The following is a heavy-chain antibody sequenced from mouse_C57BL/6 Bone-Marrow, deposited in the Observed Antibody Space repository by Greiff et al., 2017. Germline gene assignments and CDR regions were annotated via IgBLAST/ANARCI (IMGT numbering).Heavy chain of an antibody. Sequence: EAGGGLVQPKGSLKLSCAASGFSFNTYAMNWVRQAPGKGLEWVARIRSKSNNYATYYADSVKDRFTISRDDSESMLYLQMNNLKTEDTAMYYCVRHERLTTGFAYWGQGTLVTVSA. CDR2: IRSKSNNYAT. CDR3: VRHERLTTGFAY. CDR1: GFSFNTYA. D-gene: IGHD1-1*01. V-gene: IGHV10-1*01. J-gene: IGHJ3*01.